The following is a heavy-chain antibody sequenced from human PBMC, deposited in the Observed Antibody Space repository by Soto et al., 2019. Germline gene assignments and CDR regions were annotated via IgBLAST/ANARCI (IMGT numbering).Heavy chain of an antibody. CDR3: ARTPTP. Sequence: LCGGSISSGGYYWRWIRQHPGKGLEWIGYIYYSGSTYYNPSLKSRVTISVDTSKNQFSLKLSSVTAADTAVYYCARTPTPWGQGTLVTVSS. V-gene: IGHV4-31*02. CDR1: GGSISSGGYY. CDR2: IYYSGST. J-gene: IGHJ5*02.